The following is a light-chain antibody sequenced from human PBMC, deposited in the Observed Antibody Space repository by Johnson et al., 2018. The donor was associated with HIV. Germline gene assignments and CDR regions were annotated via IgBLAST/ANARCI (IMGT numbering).Light chain of an antibody. Sequence: QSVLTQPPSVSAAPGQKVTISCSGSSSNIGNNYVSWYQQLPGTAPKLLIYDNNKRPSGIPDPFSGPKSGTSATLGITGPQTGDEADYYCGTWDNSLSAFYVFGTGTKVTVL. V-gene: IGLV1-51*01. CDR3: GTWDNSLSAFYV. J-gene: IGLJ1*01. CDR1: SSNIGNNY. CDR2: DNN.